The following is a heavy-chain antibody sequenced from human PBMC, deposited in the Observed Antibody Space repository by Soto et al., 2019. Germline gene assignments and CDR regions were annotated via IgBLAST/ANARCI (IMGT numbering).Heavy chain of an antibody. V-gene: IGHV4-31*02. CDR3: ARAQWELPANWFDP. D-gene: IGHD1-26*01. Sequence: SETLSLTCTVSGGSISSGGYYWSWIRQHPGKGLEWIGYIYYSGSTHYNPSLKSRVTISVDTSKNQFSLKLSSATAADTAVYYCARAQWELPANWFDPWGQGTLVTVSS. CDR1: GGSISSGGYY. CDR2: IYYSGST. J-gene: IGHJ5*02.